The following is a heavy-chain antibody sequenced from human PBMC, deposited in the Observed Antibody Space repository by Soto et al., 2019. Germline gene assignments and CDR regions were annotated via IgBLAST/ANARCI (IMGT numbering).Heavy chain of an antibody. Sequence: SVKVSCKASGGTFSSYAISWVRQAPGQGLEWMGGIIPIFGTANYAQKFQGRVTITADESTSTAYMELSSLRSEDTAVYCCARGRGYSYGYEYYYYYGMDVWGQGTTVTVSS. V-gene: IGHV1-69*13. CDR1: GGTFSSYA. CDR2: IIPIFGTA. D-gene: IGHD5-18*01. J-gene: IGHJ6*02. CDR3: ARGRGYSYGYEYYYYYGMDV.